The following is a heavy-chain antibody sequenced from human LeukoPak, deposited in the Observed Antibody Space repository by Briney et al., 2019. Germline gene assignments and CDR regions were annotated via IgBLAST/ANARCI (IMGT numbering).Heavy chain of an antibody. CDR2: INHSRST. J-gene: IGHJ4*02. D-gene: IGHD2-21*02. Sequence: SETLSLTCTVSGGSVSSGSYYWSWIRQPPGKGLEWIGEINHSRSTNYNPSLKSRVTISVDTSKNQFSLKLSSVTAADTAVYYCARGLSAIVHWGQGTPVTVSS. CDR3: ARGLSAIVH. CDR1: GGSVSSGSYY. V-gene: IGHV4-61*01.